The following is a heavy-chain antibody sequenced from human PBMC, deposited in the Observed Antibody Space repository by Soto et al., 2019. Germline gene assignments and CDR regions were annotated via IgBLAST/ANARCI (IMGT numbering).Heavy chain of an antibody. D-gene: IGHD2-15*01. CDR2: IYYSGST. CDR1: GGSISSGGYY. Sequence: QVQLQESGPGLVKPSQTLSLTCTVSGGSISSGGYYWSWIRQHPGKGLEWIGYIYYSGSTYYNPSLKSRVTISVDTSKNQFSLKLSSMTAADTAVYYCAIAPAGVAARHYYYMDVWGKGTTVTVSS. CDR3: AIAPAGVAARHYYYMDV. V-gene: IGHV4-31*03. J-gene: IGHJ6*03.